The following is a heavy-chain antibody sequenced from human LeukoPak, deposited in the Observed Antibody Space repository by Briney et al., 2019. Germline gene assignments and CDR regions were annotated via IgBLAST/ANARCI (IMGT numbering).Heavy chain of an antibody. V-gene: IGHV3-30-3*01. D-gene: IGHD6-6*01. CDR1: GFTFSSYA. Sequence: GGSLRLSCAASGFTFSSYAMHWVRQAPGKGLEWVAVISSDGSNKYYADSVKGRFTISRDNSKNTLYLQMNSLRAEDTAVYYCAKDYLIAARQDAFDIWGQGTMVTVSS. CDR3: AKDYLIAARQDAFDI. J-gene: IGHJ3*02. CDR2: ISSDGSNK.